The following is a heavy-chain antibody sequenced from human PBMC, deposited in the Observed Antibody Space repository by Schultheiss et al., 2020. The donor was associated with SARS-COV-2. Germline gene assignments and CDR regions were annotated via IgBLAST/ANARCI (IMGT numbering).Heavy chain of an antibody. CDR2: IRSKANSYAT. V-gene: IGHV3-73*01. CDR3: AKDPYSSSWSGSGY. Sequence: GGSLRLSCAASGFTFSGSAMHWVRQASGKGLEWVGRIRSKANSYATAYAASVKGRFTISRDDSKNTAYLQMNSLKTEDTAVYYCAKDPYSSSWSGSGYWGQGTLVTVSS. J-gene: IGHJ4*02. CDR1: GFTFSGSA. D-gene: IGHD6-13*01.